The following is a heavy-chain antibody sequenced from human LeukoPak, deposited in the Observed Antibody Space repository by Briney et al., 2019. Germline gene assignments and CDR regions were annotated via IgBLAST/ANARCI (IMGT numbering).Heavy chain of an antibody. CDR2: IYTSGST. CDR3: AIAGISLGAAGTVDWFDP. Sequence: SETLSLTCTVSGGSISSYYWSWIRQPAGKGLEWIGRIYTSGSTNYNPSLKSRVTMSVDTSKNQFSLKLSSVTAADTAVYYCAIAGISLGAAGTVDWFDPWGQGTLVTVS. CDR1: GGSISSYY. D-gene: IGHD6-13*01. V-gene: IGHV4-4*07. J-gene: IGHJ5*02.